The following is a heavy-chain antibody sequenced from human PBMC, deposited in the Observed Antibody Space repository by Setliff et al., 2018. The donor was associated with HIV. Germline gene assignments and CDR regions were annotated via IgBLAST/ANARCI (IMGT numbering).Heavy chain of an antibody. CDR3: ARRGWNGYKSFED. V-gene: IGHV4-39*01. J-gene: IGHJ4*02. CDR1: GGSISSSSHY. Sequence: PSETLSLTCTVSGGSISSSSHYWGWIRQPPGKGLEWIGSIYNDGSTYYNPSLKSRVTISVDTSKNQFSLKLKSVTAADTAVYYCARRGWNGYKSFEDWGQGTQVTVSS. D-gene: IGHD1-1*01. CDR2: IYNDGST.